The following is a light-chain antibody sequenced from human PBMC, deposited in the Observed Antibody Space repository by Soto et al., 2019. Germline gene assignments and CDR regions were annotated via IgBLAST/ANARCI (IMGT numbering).Light chain of an antibody. CDR1: QSISSY. CDR2: VAS. V-gene: IGKV1-27*01. J-gene: IGKJ2*02. Sequence: DIQLTQSPSSLSASVGDRVTITCRASQSISSYLAWYQQKPGKIPKLLIYVASALQSGVPSRFSGSGSGTDFTLTISSLQPEDVATYYCQKCYSAPCPFGQGTKVDIK. CDR3: QKCYSAPCP.